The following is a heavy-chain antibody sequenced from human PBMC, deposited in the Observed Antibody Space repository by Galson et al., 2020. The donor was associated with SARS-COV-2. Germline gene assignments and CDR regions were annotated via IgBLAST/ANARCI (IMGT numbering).Heavy chain of an antibody. J-gene: IGHJ4*02. CDR1: GFTVSSNY. V-gene: IGHV3-53*01. Sequence: GESLKISCAASGFTVSSNYMSWVRQAPGKGLEWGSGIYSGGSTYYADSVKGRFTISRDNSKNTLYLQMNSLRAEDTAVYYCARTISSGRGEWGQGTLVTVSS. CDR2: IYSGGST. CDR3: ARTISSGRGE. D-gene: IGHD6-19*01.